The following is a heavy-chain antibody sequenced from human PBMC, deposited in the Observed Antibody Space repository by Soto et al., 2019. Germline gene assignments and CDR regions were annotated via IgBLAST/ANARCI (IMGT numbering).Heavy chain of an antibody. V-gene: IGHV3-23*01. CDR3: AKSIDSGKVY. Sequence: GGSLRLSCAASGFTFSIDAMSWFRQAPGKGLEWVSAISGSGGSTYYADSVKGRFTISRDNSKNTLDLQMNSLRAEDTALYYCAKSIDSGKVYWGQGTQVTVSS. CDR2: ISGSGGST. D-gene: IGHD2-15*01. CDR1: GFTFSIDA. J-gene: IGHJ4*02.